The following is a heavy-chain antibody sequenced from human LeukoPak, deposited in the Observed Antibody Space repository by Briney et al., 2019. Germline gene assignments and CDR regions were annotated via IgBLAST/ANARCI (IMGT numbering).Heavy chain of an antibody. J-gene: IGHJ5*01. CDR2: IYTSGST. CDR3: ARHYNWNYVGYWFDP. D-gene: IGHD1-7*01. CDR1: GGSISSYY. Sequence: SETLSPTCTVSGGSISSYYWSWIRQPPGKGLEWIGYIYTSGSTNYNPSLRSRVTISVDTSKNQFSLKLSSVTAADTAVDYCARHYNWNYVGYWFDPWGQGTLVTVSS. V-gene: IGHV4-4*09.